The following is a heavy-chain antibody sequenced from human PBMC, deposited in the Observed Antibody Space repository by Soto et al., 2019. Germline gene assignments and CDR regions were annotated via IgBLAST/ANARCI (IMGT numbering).Heavy chain of an antibody. V-gene: IGHV1-18*01. Sequence: GASVKVSCKASGYTFTSYGISWVRQAPGQGLEWMGWISAYNGNTNYAQKLQGRVNMTTETSTSIVYMELRSLRSDDTAVYYCARDCVLAYYDSIGYYRPFEYWGQGARDTVS. J-gene: IGHJ4*02. CDR3: ARDCVLAYYDSIGYYRPFEY. CDR2: ISAYNGNT. CDR1: GYTFTSYG. D-gene: IGHD3-22*01.